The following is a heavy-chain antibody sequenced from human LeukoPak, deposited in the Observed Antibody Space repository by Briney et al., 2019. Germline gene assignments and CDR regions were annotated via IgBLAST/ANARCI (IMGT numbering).Heavy chain of an antibody. J-gene: IGHJ4*02. Sequence: GGSLRLSCAASGFTFSSYSMNWVRQAPGKGLEWVSSITSSSSYIYYADSVKGRFTIPRDNAKNSLYLQMNSLRAEDTAVYYCARSYSSGFDYWGQGTLVTVSS. CDR3: ARSYSSGFDY. V-gene: IGHV3-21*01. CDR2: ITSSSSYI. D-gene: IGHD6-19*01. CDR1: GFTFSSYS.